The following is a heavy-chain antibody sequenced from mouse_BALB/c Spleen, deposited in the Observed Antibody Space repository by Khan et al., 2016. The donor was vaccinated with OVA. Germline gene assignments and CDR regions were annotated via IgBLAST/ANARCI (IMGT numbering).Heavy chain of an antibody. J-gene: IGHJ2*01. V-gene: IGHV3-1*02. D-gene: IGHD1-2*01. Sequence: EVQLQESGPGLVKPSQSLYLTCTVTGYSITSGYGWNWNRQFPGNILERMGYITYSGSTNYNPSLKSRISITRDTSKNQFFLQLNSVTTEDTATYYCARTARIKYWGQGTTLTVSS. CDR3: ARTARIKY. CDR2: ITYSGST. CDR1: GYSITSGYG.